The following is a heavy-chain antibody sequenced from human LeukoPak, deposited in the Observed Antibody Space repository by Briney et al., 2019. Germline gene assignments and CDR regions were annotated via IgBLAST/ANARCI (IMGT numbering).Heavy chain of an antibody. J-gene: IGHJ6*03. D-gene: IGHD3-10*01. CDR3: ARVWSRYYYGSGSYRRYMDV. V-gene: IGHV4-38-2*02. Sequence: PSETLSLTCNVSGYSISRNYHWGWIRQPPGKGLEWIGTIYHTGSTYYSPSLKSRVTISIHTSKNQFSLKLSSVTAADTAVYYCARVWSRYYYGSGSYRRYMDVWGKGTTVTVSS. CDR2: IYHTGST. CDR1: GYSISRNYH.